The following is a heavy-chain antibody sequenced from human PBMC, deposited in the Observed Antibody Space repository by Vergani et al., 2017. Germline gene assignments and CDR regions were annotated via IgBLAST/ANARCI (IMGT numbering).Heavy chain of an antibody. D-gene: IGHD2-21*02. CDR3: ARNPYCGGDCYSDAFDI. CDR2: IYYSGST. CDR1: GGSISSYS. V-gene: IGHV4-59*01. Sequence: QVQLQEPGPGLVKPSETLSLTCTVSGGSISSYSWSWIRQPPGKGLEWIGYIYYSGSTNYNPSLKSRVTISVDTSKNQFSLKLSSVTAADTAVYYCARNPYCGGDCYSDAFDIWGQGTMVTVSS. J-gene: IGHJ3*02.